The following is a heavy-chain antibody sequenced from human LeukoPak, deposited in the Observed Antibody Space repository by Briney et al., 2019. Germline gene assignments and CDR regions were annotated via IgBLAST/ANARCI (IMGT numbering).Heavy chain of an antibody. V-gene: IGHV4-59*01. D-gene: IGHD3-10*01. CDR1: GGSMSGYY. Sequence: SETLSLTCSVSGGSMSGYYWSWIRQPPGQGLEWIGFIYYRGDTKYNPSLKSRVTILVDTSKNQFSLKLSSVTAADTAVYYCAREGLNMVRGVIPKEAWGWFDPWGQGTLVTVSS. CDR3: AREGLNMVRGVIPKEAWGWFDP. CDR2: IYYRGDT. J-gene: IGHJ5*02.